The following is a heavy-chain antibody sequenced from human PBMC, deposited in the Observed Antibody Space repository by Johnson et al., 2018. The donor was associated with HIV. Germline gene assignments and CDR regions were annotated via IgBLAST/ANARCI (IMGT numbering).Heavy chain of an antibody. CDR3: AREGITMIVVVIKGAFDI. CDR1: GFTFSSYA. J-gene: IGHJ3*02. D-gene: IGHD3-22*01. Sequence: VQLVESGGGVVQPGGSLRLSCAASGFTFSSYAMHWVRQAPGKGLEWVAVISYDGSYKYYADSVKGRFTISRDNSKNTLYLQMNSLSAEDTAVYYCAREGITMIVVVIKGAFDIWGQGTMVTVSS. CDR2: ISYDGSYK. V-gene: IGHV3-30-3*01.